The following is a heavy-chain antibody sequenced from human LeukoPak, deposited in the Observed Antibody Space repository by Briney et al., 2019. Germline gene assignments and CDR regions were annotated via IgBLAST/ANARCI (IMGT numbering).Heavy chain of an antibody. CDR3: AELGITMIGGV. J-gene: IGHJ6*04. CDR1: GFTFSSYA. V-gene: IGHV3-7*01. D-gene: IGHD3-10*02. CDR2: INQDGSDK. Sequence: GGSLRLSCAASGFTFSSYAMSWVRQAPGKGLECVANINQDGSDKYYVDSVKGRFTISRDNTKNSLYLQMNSLRAEDTAVYYCAELGITMIGGVWGKGTTVTISS.